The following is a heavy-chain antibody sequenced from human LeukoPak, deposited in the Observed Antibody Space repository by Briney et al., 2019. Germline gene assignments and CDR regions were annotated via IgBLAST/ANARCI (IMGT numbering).Heavy chain of an antibody. CDR3: ARGTFSPYN. V-gene: IGHV3-23*01. D-gene: IGHD2/OR15-2a*01. J-gene: IGHJ4*02. CDR2: LSSSGDTT. CDR1: GFTFSSYA. Sequence: PGGSLRLSCAASGFTFSSYAMTWVRQAPGKGLEWVSSLSSSGDTTYYADSVKGRFTISRDNSKNTLFLQMNSLRAEDTAVYYCARGTFSPYNWGQGTLVTVAS.